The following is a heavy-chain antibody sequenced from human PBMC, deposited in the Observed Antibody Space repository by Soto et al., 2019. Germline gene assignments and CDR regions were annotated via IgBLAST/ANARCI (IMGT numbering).Heavy chain of an antibody. D-gene: IGHD2-8*01. Sequence: GGSLRLSCAASGFTFSSYSMNWVRQAPGKGLEWVSSISSSSSYIYYADSVKGRFTISRDNAKNSLYLQMNSLRAEDTAVYYCARDLYPGLHSWFDPWGQGTLVTVSS. CDR2: ISSSSSYI. V-gene: IGHV3-21*01. J-gene: IGHJ5*02. CDR3: ARDLYPGLHSWFDP. CDR1: GFTFSSYS.